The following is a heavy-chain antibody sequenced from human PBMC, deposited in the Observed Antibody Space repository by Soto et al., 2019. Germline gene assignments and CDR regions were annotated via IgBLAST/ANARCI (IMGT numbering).Heavy chain of an antibody. CDR3: ASSHSTSGVCYRSNDVFDI. V-gene: IGHV4-31*03. Sequence: QVQLQESGPGLVKPSQTLCITYTVSGGSISSGGDYWSWIRQHPGKGLEWIAYIYYSGNTYYNPSLKSRVTISVDTSKNQFSLKLSYVTAADTAVYYCASSHSTSGVCYRSNDVFDICGQGTIVTVSS. D-gene: IGHD2-8*01. CDR1: GGSISSGGDY. CDR2: IYYSGNT. J-gene: IGHJ3*02.